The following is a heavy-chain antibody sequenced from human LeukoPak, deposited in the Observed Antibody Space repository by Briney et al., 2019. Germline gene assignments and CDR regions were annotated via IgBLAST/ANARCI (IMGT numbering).Heavy chain of an antibody. CDR2: ISYSGSA. V-gene: IGHV4-59*01. D-gene: IGHD2-15*01. CDR3: ARAGGFCSGDNCYRGPAAPDY. CDR1: GGSIIDYY. Sequence: SETLSLTCTVSGGSIIDYYWSWIRQPPGKGLEWIGYISYSGSANYNPSLKSRVTISVDTSKNQFSLKLSSVTAADTAVYYCARAGGFCSGDNCYRGPAAPDYWGQGTLVTVSS. J-gene: IGHJ4*02.